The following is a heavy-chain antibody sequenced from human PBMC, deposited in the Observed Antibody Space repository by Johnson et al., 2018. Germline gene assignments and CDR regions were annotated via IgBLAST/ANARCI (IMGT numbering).Heavy chain of an antibody. CDR2: VHYRGTT. CDR1: GGSIRSDY. Sequence: QVQLQESGPGLVKPSETLSLTCSVSGGSIRSDYWSWIRQPPGRGLEWIGYVHYRGTTNYNPSLQGRGGTSLDTSKNQFSLKLNSVTAADTAVYYCAREAGYRSSWRRGKDYNYYIDVWGRGTMVTVSS. J-gene: IGHJ6*03. D-gene: IGHD6-13*01. V-gene: IGHV4-59*01. CDR3: AREAGYRSSWRRGKDYNYYIDV.